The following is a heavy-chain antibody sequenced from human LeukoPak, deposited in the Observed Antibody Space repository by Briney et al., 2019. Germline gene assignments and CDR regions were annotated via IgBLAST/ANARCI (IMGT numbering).Heavy chain of an antibody. V-gene: IGHV1-2*02. CDR1: GYTFTGYY. D-gene: IGHD2-21*01. CDR3: ARGRFVDEIGDRAIIEVY. CDR2: INPNSGGT. Sequence: ASVKVSCMASGYTFTGYYMHWVRQAPGQGLEWMGWINPNSGGTNYAQKFEDRVTMTRDTSISTAYMELSSLTSDDTAVYYWARGRFVDEIGDRAIIEVYWGQGTLVTVSS. J-gene: IGHJ4*02.